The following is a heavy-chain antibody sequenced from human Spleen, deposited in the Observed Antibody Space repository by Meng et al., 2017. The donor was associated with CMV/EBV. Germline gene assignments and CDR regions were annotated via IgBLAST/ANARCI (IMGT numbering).Heavy chain of an antibody. CDR1: GFTFSSYA. CDR3: ARDDSDYFDY. Sequence: LSLTCAASGFTFSSYAMHWVRQAPGKGLEWVAVISYDGSNKYYADSVKGRFTISRDNSKNTLYLQMNSLRAEDTAVYYCARDDSDYFDYWGQGTLVTVSS. J-gene: IGHJ4*02. D-gene: IGHD2-15*01. V-gene: IGHV3-30*04. CDR2: ISYDGSNK.